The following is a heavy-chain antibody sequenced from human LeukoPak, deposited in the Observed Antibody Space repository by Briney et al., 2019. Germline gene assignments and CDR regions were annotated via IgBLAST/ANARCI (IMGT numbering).Heavy chain of an antibody. CDR1: GFTFNSYA. CDR2: ISYDGSNK. D-gene: IGHD3-10*01. CDR3: ARGIWFGEFQEKDAFDI. V-gene: IGHV3-30-3*01. Sequence: GGSLRLSCAASGFTFNSYAMHWVRQAPGKGLEWVAVISYDGSNKYYADSVKGRFTISRDNSKNTLFLQMNSLRGEDTAVYYCARGIWFGEFQEKDAFDIWGQGTMLTVSS. J-gene: IGHJ3*02.